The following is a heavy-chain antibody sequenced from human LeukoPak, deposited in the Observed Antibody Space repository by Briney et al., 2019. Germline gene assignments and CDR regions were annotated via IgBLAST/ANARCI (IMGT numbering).Heavy chain of an antibody. D-gene: IGHD2-2*01. CDR2: ISSSSSYI. J-gene: IGHJ4*02. CDR1: GFTFSSYS. Sequence: PGGSLRPSCAASGFTFSSYSMNWVRQAPGKGLEWVSSISSSSSYIYYADSVKGRFTISRDNAKNSLYLQMNSLRAEDTAVYYCARVAQGPAALVDYWGQGTLVTVSS. V-gene: IGHV3-21*01. CDR3: ARVAQGPAALVDY.